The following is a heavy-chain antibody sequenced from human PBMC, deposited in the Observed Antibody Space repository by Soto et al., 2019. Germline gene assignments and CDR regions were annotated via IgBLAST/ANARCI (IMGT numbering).Heavy chain of an antibody. V-gene: IGHV1-18*01. CDR2: ISLYSDGT. CDR1: GYTFSNYG. D-gene: IGHD2-2*01. J-gene: IGHJ5*02. CDR3: ARVVPGAEAWFGP. Sequence: SVKVSCETSGYTFSNYGITWVRQAPGQPLEWLGWISLYSDGTNYAQKFQGRVSMTTDTSTTTAYMELRSLRSDDTAVYYCARVVPGAEAWFGPWGQGALVTVSS.